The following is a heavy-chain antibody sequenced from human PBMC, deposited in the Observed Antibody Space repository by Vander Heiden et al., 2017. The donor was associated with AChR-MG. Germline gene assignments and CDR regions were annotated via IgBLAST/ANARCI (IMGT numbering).Heavy chain of an antibody. D-gene: IGHD6-6*01. V-gene: IGHV1-18*01. CDR3: ARDRDSRSSSRYYFYYLDV. CDR2: ISPYKGKT. J-gene: IGHJ6*03. Sequence: QAQLVQSGPEVKKTGASVKVSCKASGYTFNTYGITWVRQAPGQGLEWMGRISPYKGKTDYSQKFQGRVTMTADTSATTVYMELRSLRPDDTAMYFCARDRDSRSSSRYYFYYLDVWGKGTTVTVSS. CDR1: GYTFNTYG.